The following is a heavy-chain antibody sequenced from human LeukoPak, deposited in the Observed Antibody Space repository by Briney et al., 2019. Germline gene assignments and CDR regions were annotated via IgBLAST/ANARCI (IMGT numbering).Heavy chain of an antibody. J-gene: IGHJ4*02. CDR1: RYTYTDYY. V-gene: IGHV1-2*02. CDR3: AREGPIVAATHLVDY. CDR2: INPNSGGT. Sequence: ASVKDSFQASRYTYTDYYVHWVRQPPGQGLEWMGWINPNSGGTNYAQKFQGRVTMARDTSISTAYMELSRLRSDDTAVYYYAREGPIVAATHLVDYWGQGTLVTVSS. D-gene: IGHD1-26*01.